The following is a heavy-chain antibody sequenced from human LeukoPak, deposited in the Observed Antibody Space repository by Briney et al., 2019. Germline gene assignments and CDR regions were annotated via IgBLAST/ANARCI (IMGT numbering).Heavy chain of an antibody. CDR1: GFSFNTFG. J-gene: IGHJ4*02. CDR2: TYSGGST. CDR3: ASGIRAFDN. D-gene: IGHD1-26*01. Sequence: PGGFLRLSCTASGFSFNTFGMYWVRQAPGKGLEWVSVTYSGGSTYYADSVKGRCTISRDNSKNTLYLQMNSLRGEDTAVYYCASGIRAFDNWGQGTLVTVSA. V-gene: IGHV3-66*01.